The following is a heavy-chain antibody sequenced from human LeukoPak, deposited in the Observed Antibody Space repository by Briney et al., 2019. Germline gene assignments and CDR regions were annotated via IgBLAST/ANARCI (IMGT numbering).Heavy chain of an antibody. D-gene: IGHD2-2*01. CDR1: GFTFSSYS. CDR3: AREDIVVVPAAMVGYYYYGMDV. V-gene: IGHV3-21*01. CDR2: ISSNSSYI. J-gene: IGHJ6*02. Sequence: PGGSLRLSCAASGFTFSSYSMNWVRQAPGKGLEWVSSISSNSSYIYYADSVKGRFTISRDNAKNSLYLQMNSMRAEDTAVYYCAREDIVVVPAAMVGYYYYGMDVWGQGTTVTVSS.